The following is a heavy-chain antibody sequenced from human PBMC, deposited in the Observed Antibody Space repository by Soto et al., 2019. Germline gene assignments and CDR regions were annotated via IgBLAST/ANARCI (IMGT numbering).Heavy chain of an antibody. J-gene: IGHJ4*02. CDR3: ARKDIGASFPFDL. V-gene: IGHV1-3*01. Sequence: ASVKVSCKASGGTFIDYSMHWVRQAPGQRLEWMGWVNADNGDTKSSQKFQGRVTITRDTSATTAYMELSSLRSEDTAVYYCARKDIGASFPFDLWGQGTPVTVSS. D-gene: IGHD5-12*01. CDR2: VNADNGDT. CDR1: GGTFIDYS.